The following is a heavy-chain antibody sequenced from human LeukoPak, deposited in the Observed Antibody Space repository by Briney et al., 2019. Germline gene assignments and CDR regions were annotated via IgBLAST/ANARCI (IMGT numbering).Heavy chain of an antibody. J-gene: IGHJ4*02. CDR1: GYTFTSYY. Sequence: ASVKVSCKASGYTFTSYYMHWVRQAPEQGLEWMGIINPSGGSTSYAQKFQCRVTMTRDTSTSTVYMELSSLRSEDTAVYYCARARATYYYDSSGIYYFDYWGQGTLVTVSS. V-gene: IGHV1-46*01. CDR3: ARARATYYYDSSGIYYFDY. CDR2: INPSGGST. D-gene: IGHD3-22*01.